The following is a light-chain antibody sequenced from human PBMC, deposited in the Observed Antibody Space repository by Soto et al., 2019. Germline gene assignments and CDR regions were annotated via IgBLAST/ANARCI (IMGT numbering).Light chain of an antibody. CDR3: QQSYSTPRT. CDR2: AAS. CDR1: QSISNY. J-gene: IGKJ1*01. V-gene: IGKV1-39*01. Sequence: DIQMTQSPSSLSTSVGDRVTITCRASQSISNYLHWYQQKPGKAPKLLISAASSLQSGVPSRFSGSGAGTDFTLTITSLQPEGFATYYCQQSYSTPRTFGQATKVEIK.